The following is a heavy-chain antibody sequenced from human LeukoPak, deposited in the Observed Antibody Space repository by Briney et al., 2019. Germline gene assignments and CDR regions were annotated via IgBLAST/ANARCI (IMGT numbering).Heavy chain of an antibody. CDR3: ARGMYYYYYYMDV. Sequence: PSETLSLTCTVSGGSISSTTYYWAWIRQPPGKGLEWIGSIYKAGNTNYSPSLRSRVFISVDTSNNQFSLSLSSVTAADTAVYYCARGMYYYYYYMDVWGKGTTVTVSS. V-gene: IGHV4-39*01. CDR1: GGSISSTTYY. CDR2: IYKAGNT. J-gene: IGHJ6*03.